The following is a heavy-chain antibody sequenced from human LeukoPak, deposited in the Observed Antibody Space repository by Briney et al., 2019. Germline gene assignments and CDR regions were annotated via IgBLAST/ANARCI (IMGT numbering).Heavy chain of an antibody. Sequence: PSETLSLTCTVSGGSISSYYWSWIRQPPGKGLEWIGYIYYSGSTNYNPSLKSRVTISVDTSKNQFSLKLSSVTAADTAVYYCARDRTTVTTYYSYSYMDVWGKGTTVTVSS. CDR3: ARDRTTVTTYYSYSYMDV. CDR2: IYYSGST. V-gene: IGHV4-59*01. D-gene: IGHD4-17*01. CDR1: GGSISSYY. J-gene: IGHJ6*03.